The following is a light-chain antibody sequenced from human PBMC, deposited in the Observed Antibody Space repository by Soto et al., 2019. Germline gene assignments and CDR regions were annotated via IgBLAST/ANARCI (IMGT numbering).Light chain of an antibody. CDR3: ASYSRSSTLV. J-gene: IGLJ3*02. V-gene: IGLV2-14*03. CDR1: TSDIGGFNF. Sequence: QSALAQPASVSGSPGQSITISCTGITSDIGGFNFVSWYQQHPGRSPQLILYDVITRPSGVSDRFLGSASGNTASLTISGLQVEDEADYYCASYSRSSTLVFGGRTKLTVL. CDR2: DVI.